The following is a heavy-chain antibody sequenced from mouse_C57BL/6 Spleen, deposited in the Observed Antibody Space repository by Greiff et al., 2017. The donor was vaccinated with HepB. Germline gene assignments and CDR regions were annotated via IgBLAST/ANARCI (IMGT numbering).Heavy chain of an antibody. V-gene: IGHV5-9*01. J-gene: IGHJ2*01. D-gene: IGHD2-3*01. CDR3: AKDGYSHFDY. CDR2: ISGGGGNT. Sequence: EVKLVESGGGLVKPGGSLKLSCAASGFTFSSYTMSWVRQTPEKRLEWVATISGGGGNTYYPDSVKCRFTIARDNAKTTLYLQMSSLRSDDTALYYCAKDGYSHFDYWGQGTTLTVAS. CDR1: GFTFSSYT.